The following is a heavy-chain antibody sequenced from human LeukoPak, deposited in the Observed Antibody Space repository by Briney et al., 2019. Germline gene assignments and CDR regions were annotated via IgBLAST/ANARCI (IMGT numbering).Heavy chain of an antibody. J-gene: IGHJ4*02. CDR3: ARPRDGYFPYDFDY. CDR2: MFPDDSDI. V-gene: IGHV5-51*01. CDR1: GYSFTSYW. D-gene: IGHD3-22*01. Sequence: GESLKISCKGSGYSFTSYWIGWVRPMPGKGLEWMGIMFPDDSDIRYSPSFQGQVTISADKSISTAYLQWSSLQASDTAMYYCARPRDGYFPYDFDYWGQGTLVTVSS.